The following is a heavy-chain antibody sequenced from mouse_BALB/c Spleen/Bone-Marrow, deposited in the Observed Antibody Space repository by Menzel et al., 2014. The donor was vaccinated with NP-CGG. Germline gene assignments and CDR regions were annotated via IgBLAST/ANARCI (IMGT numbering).Heavy chain of an antibody. CDR3: ARIYYDNYY. V-gene: IGHV1-54*01. CDR2: INPGSGGT. Sequence: QVQLQQSGAELVRPGTSVKVSCKASGYAFTNYLIEWVKQRPGQGLEWIGVINPGSGGTNYNEKFKGKATLTADKSSSTAYMQLSSLTSDDSAVYFCARIYYDNYYWGQGTTLTVSS. D-gene: IGHD2-1*01. J-gene: IGHJ2*01. CDR1: GYAFTNYL.